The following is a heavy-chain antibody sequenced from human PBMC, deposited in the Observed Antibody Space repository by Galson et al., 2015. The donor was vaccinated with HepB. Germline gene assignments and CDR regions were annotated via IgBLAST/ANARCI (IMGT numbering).Heavy chain of an antibody. J-gene: IGHJ4*02. V-gene: IGHV3-15*01. Sequence: SMRLSCSGSGVNFRNAWMSWVRQAPGKGLEWVGRIQSKTDGGTPEYAATVKGRFSVSRDDSKNTLYLQMNSLKTEDTAVYYCTTDTGYFDYWGQATLVTVSS. CDR1: GVNFRNAW. CDR2: IQSKTDGGTP. D-gene: IGHD2-8*02. CDR3: TTDTGYFDY.